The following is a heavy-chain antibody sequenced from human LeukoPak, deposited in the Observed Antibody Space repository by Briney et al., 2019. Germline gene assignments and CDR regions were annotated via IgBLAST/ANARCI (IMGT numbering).Heavy chain of an antibody. Sequence: PGGSLRLSCAASGFIFSTYAMLWLRQAPGKGLEWVAVMSYVGCHIYYPDSVKGRFTISRDNSKNTLYLQTNSLRAEDTAVYYWWRDNPGGSGRSIWGEGTLVSVSS. CDR1: GFIFSTYA. D-gene: IGHD3-16*01. CDR3: WRDNPGGSGRSI. CDR2: MSYVGCHI. J-gene: IGHJ4*02. V-gene: IGHV3-30-3*01.